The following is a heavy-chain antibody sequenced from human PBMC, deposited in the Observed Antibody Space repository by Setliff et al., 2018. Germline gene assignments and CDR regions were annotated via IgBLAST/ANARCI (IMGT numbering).Heavy chain of an antibody. D-gene: IGHD3-22*01. V-gene: IGHV1-2*02. CDR3: ARAWYDNSGYYYENYYYFMDV. CDR1: GYSFTDYY. J-gene: IGHJ6*03. CDR2: INPHSGGT. Sequence: ASVKVSCKASGYSFTDYYIHWVRQAPGQGLEWVGWINPHSGGTTFARKFQGRVTMTRDTSISTAHMELSSLRSDDTAVYYCARAWYDNSGYYYENYYYFMDVWQRDHGHRLL.